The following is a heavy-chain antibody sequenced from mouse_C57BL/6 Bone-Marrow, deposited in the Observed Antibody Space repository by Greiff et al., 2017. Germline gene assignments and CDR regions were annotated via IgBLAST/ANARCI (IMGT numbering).Heavy chain of an antibody. Sequence: DVHLVESGGGLVKPGGSLKLSCAASGFTFSSYAMSWVRQTPEKRLEWVATISDGGSYTYYPDNVKGRFTISRDNAKNNLYLQMSHLKSEDTAMYYCARRGPYYSSSYWYFDVWGTGTTVTVSS. CDR3: ARRGPYYSSSYWYFDV. V-gene: IGHV5-4*03. D-gene: IGHD1-1*01. CDR2: ISDGGSYT. CDR1: GFTFSSYA. J-gene: IGHJ1*03.